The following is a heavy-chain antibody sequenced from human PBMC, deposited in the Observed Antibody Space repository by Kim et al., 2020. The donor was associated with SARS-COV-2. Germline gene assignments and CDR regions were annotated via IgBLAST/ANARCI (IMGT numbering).Heavy chain of an antibody. J-gene: IGHJ5*02. D-gene: IGHD3-9*01. CDR2: IYSGGST. CDR3: ARVIVPRYFDWWGWFDP. CDR1: GFTVSSNY. Sequence: GGSLRLSCAASGFTVSSNYMSWVRQAPGKGLEWVSVIYSGGSTYYADSVKGRFTISRDNSKNTLYLQMNRLRAEDTAVYYCARVIVPRYFDWWGWFDPWGQGTLVTVSS. V-gene: IGHV3-66*02.